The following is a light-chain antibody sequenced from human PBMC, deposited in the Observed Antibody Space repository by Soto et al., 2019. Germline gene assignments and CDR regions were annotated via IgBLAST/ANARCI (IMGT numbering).Light chain of an antibody. Sequence: EIVMTQSPATLSVSPGEKATLSCRASQSVSSNLAWYQQKPAQAPRLLIYGASTRATGIPARFSGSGSGTEFTLTISSLQSEDFAVQYCQKYNNWPRTFGQGTNVDIK. CDR1: QSVSSN. V-gene: IGKV3-15*01. J-gene: IGKJ1*01. CDR3: QKYNNWPRT. CDR2: GAS.